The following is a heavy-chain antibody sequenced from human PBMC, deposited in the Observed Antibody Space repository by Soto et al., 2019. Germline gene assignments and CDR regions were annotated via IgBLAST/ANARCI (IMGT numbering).Heavy chain of an antibody. CDR1: GFTFSNYW. CDR3: ARAHSDSVPFDC. CDR2: IKQDGGDK. J-gene: IGHJ4*02. V-gene: IGHV3-7*01. D-gene: IGHD3-3*01. Sequence: EVHLVESGGGLVQPGGSLRLSCAASGFTFSNYWMSWVRQTPGKGLEWVASIKQDGGDKYYVDSVKDRFTISRDNAKNSVYLQMNSLTAEDTAVYYCARAHSDSVPFDCWGQGTLVTVSS.